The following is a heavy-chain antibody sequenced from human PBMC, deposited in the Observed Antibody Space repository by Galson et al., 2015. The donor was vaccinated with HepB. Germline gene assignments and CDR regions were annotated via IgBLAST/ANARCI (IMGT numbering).Heavy chain of an antibody. D-gene: IGHD3-22*01. J-gene: IGHJ4*02. Sequence: PALVKPTQTLTLTCTFSGFSLSTSGMCVSWIRQPPGKALEWLARIDWDDDKYYSTSLKTRLTISKDTSKNQVVLTMTNMDPVDTATYYCARINYYDSSGYYLDYWGQGTLVTVSS. V-gene: IGHV2-70*11. CDR3: ARINYYDSSGYYLDY. CDR2: IDWDDDK. CDR1: GFSLSTSGMC.